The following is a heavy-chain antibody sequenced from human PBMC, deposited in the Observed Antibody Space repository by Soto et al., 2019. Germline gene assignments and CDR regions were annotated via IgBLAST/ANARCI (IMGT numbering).Heavy chain of an antibody. CDR3: AKDLYSSGGGMSDY. J-gene: IGHJ4*01. CDR1: GFTFSSFG. Sequence: GGSLRLSCTASGFTFSSFGMTWVRQAPGKGLEWVSGISFSGGNRYYADAVKGRFTISRDNSRNTLALQMNSLRADDTAVYYCAKDLYSSGGGMSDYWGHGTLVTVSS. CDR2: ISFSGGNR. D-gene: IGHD6-19*01. V-gene: IGHV3-23*01.